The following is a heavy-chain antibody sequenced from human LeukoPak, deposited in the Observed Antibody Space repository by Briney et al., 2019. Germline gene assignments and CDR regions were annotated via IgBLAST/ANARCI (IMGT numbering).Heavy chain of an antibody. Sequence: GGSLRLSCAASGFTVSNNFMIWVRQAPGKGLEWVSLIYSGGSTYYADSVKGRFTISRDNSKNTLYLQMNSLRAEDTAVYYCARENPHLEWLFSYFDYWGQGTLVTVSS. J-gene: IGHJ4*02. CDR3: ARENPHLEWLFSYFDY. CDR1: GFTVSNNF. V-gene: IGHV3-66*01. CDR2: IYSGGST. D-gene: IGHD3-3*01.